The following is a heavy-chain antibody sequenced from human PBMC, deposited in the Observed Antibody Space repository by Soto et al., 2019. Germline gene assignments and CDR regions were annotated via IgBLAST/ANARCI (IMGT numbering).Heavy chain of an antibody. CDR2: MNPNSGNT. CDR1: GYTFTSYD. Sequence: ASVKVSCKASGYTFTSYDINWVRQAPGQGLEWMGWMNPNSGNTGYAQKFQGRVTMTRNTSISTAYMELSSLRSEDTAVYYCARVSSGSSEDYYYYMDVWGKGTTVTVSS. J-gene: IGHJ6*03. D-gene: IGHD3-22*01. V-gene: IGHV1-8*01. CDR3: ARVSSGSSEDYYYYMDV.